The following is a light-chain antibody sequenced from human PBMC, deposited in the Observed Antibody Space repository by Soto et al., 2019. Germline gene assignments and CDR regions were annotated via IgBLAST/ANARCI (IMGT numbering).Light chain of an antibody. V-gene: IGLV1-40*01. CDR3: QSYDSSLSAVV. Sequence: QSVLTQPPSVSGAPGQRVTISCTGSSSNIGAGYDVHWYQQLPGTAPKLLIYVNSNRPSGVPDRFSGSKSGTSASLAITGLQAEDEVDYYFQSYDSSLSAVVFGGGTKLTVL. J-gene: IGLJ2*01. CDR1: SSNIGAGYD. CDR2: VNS.